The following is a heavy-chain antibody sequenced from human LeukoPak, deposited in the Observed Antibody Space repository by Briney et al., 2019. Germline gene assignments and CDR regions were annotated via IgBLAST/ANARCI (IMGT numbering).Heavy chain of an antibody. CDR3: ARDGADYYYGMDV. J-gene: IGHJ6*02. CDR1: GFTVSSNY. D-gene: IGHD3-16*01. CDR2: IYSGGST. Sequence: PGGSLRLSCAASGFTVSSNYVSWVRQAPGKGLEWVSVIYSGGSTYYANSVKGRFTISRDNSKNTLYLQMNSLRAEDTAVYYCARDGADYYYGMDVWGQGTTVTVSS. V-gene: IGHV3-53*01.